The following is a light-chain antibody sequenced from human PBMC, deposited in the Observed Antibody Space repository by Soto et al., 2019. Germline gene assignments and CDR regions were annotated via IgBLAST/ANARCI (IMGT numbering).Light chain of an antibody. CDR1: QGINSY. CDR2: AAS. Sequence: DIQLTQSPSFLSASVGDRVTITCRASQGINSYLAWYQQKPGKVPKLLIYAASTLQSGVPSRFSGSGSGTEFTLTISSLQPEDFATYYCQQINSYPITFCHGTRLEIK. CDR3: QQINSYPIT. V-gene: IGKV1-9*01. J-gene: IGKJ5*01.